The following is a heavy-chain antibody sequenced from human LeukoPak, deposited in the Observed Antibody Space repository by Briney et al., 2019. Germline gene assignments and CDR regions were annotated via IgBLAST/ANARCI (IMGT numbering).Heavy chain of an antibody. CDR2: IYYSGST. CDR3: ARDLAGYYGSGYGMDV. V-gene: IGHV4-59*01. J-gene: IGHJ6*02. CDR1: GGSISSYY. Sequence: PSETLSLTCTVSGGSISSYYWSLIRQPPGKGLEWIGYIYYSGSTNYNPSLKSRVTISVDTSKNQFSLKLSSVTAADTAVYYCARDLAGYYGSGYGMDVWGQGTTVTVSS. D-gene: IGHD3-10*01.